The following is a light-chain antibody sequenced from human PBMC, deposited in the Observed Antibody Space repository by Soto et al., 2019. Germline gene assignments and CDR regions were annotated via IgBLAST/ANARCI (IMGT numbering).Light chain of an antibody. CDR3: CSYAGSKGV. J-gene: IGLJ1*01. CDR1: SIDVGGYDY. V-gene: IGLV2-8*01. CDR2: EVS. Sequence: QSVLTQPPSASESLRQSVTISCTGTSIDVGGYDYVSWYQQYPGKAPKLIIYEVSKRPSGVPDRFSGSKSGNTASLTVSGLQAEDEAVYYCCSYAGSKGVFGTGTKLTVL.